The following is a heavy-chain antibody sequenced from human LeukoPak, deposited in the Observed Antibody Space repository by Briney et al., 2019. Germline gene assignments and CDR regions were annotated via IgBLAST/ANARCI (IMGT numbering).Heavy chain of an antibody. V-gene: IGHV4-59*12. CDR2: IYYTGSGST. CDR3: ANLGYSSSWYSIP. Sequence: SETLSLTCTVSGDSISPYYWSWIRQPPGKGLEWIGYIYYTGSGSTSNNPSLKSRVTISVDTSKNQFSLKLSSVTAADTAVYYCANLGYSSSWYSIPWGQGTLVTVSS. CDR1: GDSISPYY. J-gene: IGHJ5*02. D-gene: IGHD6-13*01.